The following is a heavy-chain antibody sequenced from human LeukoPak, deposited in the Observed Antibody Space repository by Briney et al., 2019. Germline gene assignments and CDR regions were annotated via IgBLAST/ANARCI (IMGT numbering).Heavy chain of an antibody. CDR3: ARDRPGSYWYFDL. Sequence: SETLSLTCTVSGGSISSYYWSWIRQPPGKGLEWVGHIYYLGSTNYNPSLKSRVTISIDTSKNYFSLKLNSVIAADTAVYYCARDRPGSYWYFDLWGRGTLVTASS. D-gene: IGHD3-10*01. CDR2: IYYLGST. CDR1: GGSISSYY. V-gene: IGHV4-59*01. J-gene: IGHJ2*01.